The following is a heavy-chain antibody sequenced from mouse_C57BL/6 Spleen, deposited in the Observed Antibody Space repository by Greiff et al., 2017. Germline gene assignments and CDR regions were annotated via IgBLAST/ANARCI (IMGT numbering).Heavy chain of an antibody. D-gene: IGHD1-1*01. CDR3: ARGGRRGYAMDY. V-gene: IGHV1-50*01. CDR1: GYTFTSYW. Sequence: VQLQQSGAELVKPGASVKLSCKASGYTFTSYWMQWVKQRPGQGLEWIGEIDPSDSYTNYNQKFKGKATLTVDTSSSTAYMQLSSLTSEDSAVYYCARGGRRGYAMDYWGQGTSVTVSS. J-gene: IGHJ4*01. CDR2: IDPSDSYT.